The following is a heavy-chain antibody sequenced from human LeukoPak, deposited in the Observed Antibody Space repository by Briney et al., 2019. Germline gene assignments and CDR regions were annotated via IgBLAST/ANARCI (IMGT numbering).Heavy chain of an antibody. CDR3: AKEPSGYFDWLPWFDP. CDR1: GFTFSSYA. J-gene: IGHJ5*02. V-gene: IGHV3-23*01. CDR2: ISGSGGST. D-gene: IGHD3-9*01. Sequence: GGSLRLSCAASGFTFSSYAMSWVRQAPGKGLEWVSAISGSGGSTYYTDSVKGRFTISRDNSKNTLYLQMNSLRAEDTAVYYCAKEPSGYFDWLPWFDPWGQGILVTVSS.